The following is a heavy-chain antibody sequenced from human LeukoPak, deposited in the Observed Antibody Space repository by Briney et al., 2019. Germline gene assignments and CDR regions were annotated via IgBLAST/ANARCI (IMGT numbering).Heavy chain of an antibody. D-gene: IGHD6-13*01. CDR2: TYYRSKWYN. Sequence: SQTLSLTCAISGDSVSRNSAAWNWIRQSPSRGLEWLGRTYYRSKWYNDYAVSVKSRITINPDTSKNQFSLQLNSVTPEDTAVYYCARAIESSWPGGNWFDPWGQGTLVTVSS. V-gene: IGHV6-1*01. CDR3: ARAIESSWPGGNWFDP. CDR1: GDSVSRNSAA. J-gene: IGHJ5*02.